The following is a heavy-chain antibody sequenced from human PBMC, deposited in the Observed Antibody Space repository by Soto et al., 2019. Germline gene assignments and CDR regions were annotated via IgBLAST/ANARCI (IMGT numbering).Heavy chain of an antibody. CDR3: ATQYRYSSSWYLRY. V-gene: IGHV4-34*01. CDR1: GGSFSGYY. CDR2: INHSGST. D-gene: IGHD6-13*01. J-gene: IGHJ4*02. Sequence: QVQLQQWGAGLLKPSETLSLTCAVYGGSFSGYYWSWIRQPPGKGLEWIGEINHSGSTNYNPSLKSRVTRSVDTSKNQFSLKLSSVTAADTAVYYCATQYRYSSSWYLRYWGQGTLVTVSS.